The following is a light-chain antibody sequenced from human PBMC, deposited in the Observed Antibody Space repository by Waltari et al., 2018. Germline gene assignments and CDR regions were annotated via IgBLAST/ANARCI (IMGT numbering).Light chain of an antibody. J-gene: IGKJ1*01. V-gene: IGKV2-40*01. CDR2: LTS. CDR3: MQGSQLRT. CDR1: QSLLHSDGYTY. Sequence: DIIMTQTPRSLPVTPGEPASIPCRSSQSLLHSDGYTYLDWYLQKPGQSPQLLIYLTSKRASGVPDRFSGSGSGTDFTLKISRVEAEDVGTYYCMQGSQLRTFGQGTKVELK.